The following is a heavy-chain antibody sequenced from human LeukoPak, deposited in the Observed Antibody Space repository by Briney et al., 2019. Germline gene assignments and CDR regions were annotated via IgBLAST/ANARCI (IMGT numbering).Heavy chain of an antibody. J-gene: IGHJ4*02. Sequence: GGSLRLSCAASGFTFSSYSMNWVRQAPGKGLEWVSYISSSGSTIYYADSVKGRFTISRDNAKNSLYLQMNSLRAEDTAVYYCAREAGSSRRFADDDYWGQGTLVTVSS. D-gene: IGHD6-13*01. CDR1: GFTFSSYS. CDR3: AREAGSSRRFADDDY. V-gene: IGHV3-48*04. CDR2: ISSSGSTI.